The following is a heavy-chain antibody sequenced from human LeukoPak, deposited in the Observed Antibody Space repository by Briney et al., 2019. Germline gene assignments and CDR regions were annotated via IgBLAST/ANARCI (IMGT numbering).Heavy chain of an antibody. J-gene: IGHJ4*02. D-gene: IGHD3-10*01. CDR1: GYTFTGYY. CDR2: INPNSGGT. Sequence: ASVKVSCKASGYTFTGYYMHWVRQAPGQGLEWMGWINPNSGGTNYAQKFQGRVTMTRDTSISTAYMELSRLRSDDTAVYYCARYYGSGPPGHYWGQGTLVTVSS. V-gene: IGHV1-2*02. CDR3: ARYYGSGPPGHY.